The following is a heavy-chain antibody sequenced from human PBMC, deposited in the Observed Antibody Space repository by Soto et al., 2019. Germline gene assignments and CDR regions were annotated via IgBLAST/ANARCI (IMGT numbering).Heavy chain of an antibody. D-gene: IGHD3-3*01. CDR3: ARDSDVLRFLEWLSDNWFDP. CDR2: ISSSNGNT. CDR1: GYIFTSYG. V-gene: IGHV1-18*04. J-gene: IGHJ5*02. Sequence: ASVKVSCKASGYIFTSYGIRWVRQAPGQGLEWMGWISSSNGNTNYAQKLQGRVTMTTDTSTSTAYMELRSLRSDDTAVYYCARDSDVLRFLEWLSDNWFDPWGQGTLVTLAS.